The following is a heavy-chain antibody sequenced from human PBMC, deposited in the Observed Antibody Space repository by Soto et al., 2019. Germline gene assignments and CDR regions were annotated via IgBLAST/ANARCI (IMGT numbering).Heavy chain of an antibody. D-gene: IGHD3-3*01. Sequence: SVKVSCKASGGTFSSYAISWVRHAPGQGLEWMGGIIPIFGTANYAQKFQGRVTMTADESTSTAYMELSSLRSEDTAVYYCARGPKRFLEWLPHFACWGQGTLVTVS. CDR2: IIPIFGTA. CDR3: ARGPKRFLEWLPHFAC. J-gene: IGHJ4*02. V-gene: IGHV1-69*13. CDR1: GGTFSSYA.